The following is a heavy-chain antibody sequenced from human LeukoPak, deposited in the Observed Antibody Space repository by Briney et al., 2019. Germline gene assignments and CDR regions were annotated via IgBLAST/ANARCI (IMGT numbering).Heavy chain of an antibody. CDR3: ARRVEGATMGDYFDY. J-gene: IGHJ4*02. Sequence: GESLKISCKGSGYSFTSYWIGWVRQMPGKGLEWMGIIYPGDSDTRYSPSFQGQVTISADKSISTAYLQWSSLKASDTAMYYCARRVEGATMGDYFDYWGQGTLVTVSS. CDR1: GYSFTSYW. V-gene: IGHV5-51*01. CDR2: IYPGDSDT. D-gene: IGHD1-26*01.